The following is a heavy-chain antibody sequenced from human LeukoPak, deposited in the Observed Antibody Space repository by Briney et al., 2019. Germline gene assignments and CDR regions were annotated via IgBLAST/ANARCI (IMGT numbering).Heavy chain of an antibody. CDR3: ARNLYGGNSEYFQH. D-gene: IGHD4-23*01. CDR2: IIPILGIA. J-gene: IGHJ1*01. CDR1: GGTFSSYA. V-gene: IGHV1-69*04. Sequence: ASVKVSCKASGGTFSSYAIRWVRQAPGQGLEWMGRIIPILGIANYAQKFQGRVTITADKSTSTAYMELSSLRSEDTAVYYCARNLYGGNSEYFQHWGQGTLVTVSS.